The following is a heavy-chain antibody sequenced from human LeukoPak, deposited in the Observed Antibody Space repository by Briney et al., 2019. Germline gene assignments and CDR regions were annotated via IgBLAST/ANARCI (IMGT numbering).Heavy chain of an antibody. V-gene: IGHV3-21*01. D-gene: IGHD3-10*01. CDR3: AREWYYSGCLDY. CDR1: GFTFSSYS. CDR2: ISSSSSYI. Sequence: PGGSLRLSCAASGFTFSSYSMNWVRQAPGKGLEWVSSISSSSSYIYYADSVKGRFTISRDNAKNSLYLQMNSRRAEDTAVYYCAREWYYSGCLDYWGQGTLVTVSS. J-gene: IGHJ4*02.